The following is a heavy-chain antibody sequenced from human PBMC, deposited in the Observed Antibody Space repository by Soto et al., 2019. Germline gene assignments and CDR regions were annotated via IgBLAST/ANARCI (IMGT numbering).Heavy chain of an antibody. CDR1: GGTFSSYT. V-gene: IGHV1-69*04. Sequence: SVKVSCTASGGTFSSYTISWVRQAPGQGLEWMGRIIPILGIANYAQKFQGRVTITADKSTSTAYMELSSLRSEDTAVYYCARDTAGDWFDPWGQGTLVTVSS. CDR3: ARDTAGDWFDP. D-gene: IGHD5-18*01. J-gene: IGHJ5*02. CDR2: IIPILGIA.